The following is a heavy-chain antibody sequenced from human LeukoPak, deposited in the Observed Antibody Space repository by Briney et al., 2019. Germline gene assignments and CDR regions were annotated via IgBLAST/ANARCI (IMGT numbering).Heavy chain of an antibody. D-gene: IGHD2-15*01. CDR2: IYTGGST. CDR1: GFTFSSYA. V-gene: IGHV4-4*07. Sequence: PGGSLRLSCAASGFTFSSYAMSWVSQAPGKGMDWIGRIYTGGSTNYTPSLKSRVTMSIDTSKNQFSLELSSVTAADTAVYYCARLSYVVGATGTQYGWLDPWGRGTLVTVSS. J-gene: IGHJ5*02. CDR3: ARLSYVVGATGTQYGWLDP.